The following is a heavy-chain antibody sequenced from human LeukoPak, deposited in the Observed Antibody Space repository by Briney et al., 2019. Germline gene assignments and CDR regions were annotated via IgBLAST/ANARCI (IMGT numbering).Heavy chain of an antibody. Sequence: AGGSLRLSCVASGFTFSNYWMNWVRQAPGKGLEWVANIKEDGSEKYYVDSVKGRFTISRDNAKNSLYLQMSRLRDEDTAVYYCARGRRDTQYQVFDYWGQGTLVTVSS. CDR2: IKEDGSEK. CDR1: GFTFSNYW. D-gene: IGHD2-2*01. CDR3: ARGRRDTQYQVFDY. J-gene: IGHJ4*02. V-gene: IGHV3-7*01.